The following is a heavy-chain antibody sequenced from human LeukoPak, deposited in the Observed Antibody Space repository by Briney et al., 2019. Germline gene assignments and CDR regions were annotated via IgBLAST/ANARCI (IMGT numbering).Heavy chain of an antibody. J-gene: IGHJ5*02. Sequence: SETLSLTCAVYGGSFSGYYWSWIRQPPGKGLEWIGEINHSGSTNYNPSLKSRVTISVDTSKNQFSLKLSSVTAADTAVYYCARVGLGRYYDFWSGYSRTPNWFDPGGQGTLVTVSS. V-gene: IGHV4-34*01. CDR3: ARVGLGRYYDFWSGYSRTPNWFDP. CDR1: GGSFSGYY. D-gene: IGHD3-3*01. CDR2: INHSGST.